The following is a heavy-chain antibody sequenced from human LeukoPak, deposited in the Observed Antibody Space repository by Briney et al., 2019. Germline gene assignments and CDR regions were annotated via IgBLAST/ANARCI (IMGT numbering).Heavy chain of an antibody. V-gene: IGHV3-23*01. CDR2: ISGSGGST. D-gene: IGHD5-12*01. Sequence: GGSLRLSCAASGFTFSSYAMSWVRQAPGKGLEWVSAISGSGGSTYYADSVKGRFTISRDNSKNTLYLQMNSLRAEDTAVYYCAKDMSGYDYFKGDFDYWGQGTLVTVSS. CDR3: AKDMSGYDYFKGDFDY. J-gene: IGHJ4*02. CDR1: GFTFSSYA.